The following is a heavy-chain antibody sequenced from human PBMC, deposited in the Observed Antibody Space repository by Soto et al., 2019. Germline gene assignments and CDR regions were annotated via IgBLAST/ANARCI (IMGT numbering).Heavy chain of an antibody. D-gene: IGHD4-17*01. J-gene: IGHJ5*02. CDR1: GGSISSYY. Sequence: QVQLQESGPGLVKPSETLSLTCTVSGGSISSYYWSWIRQPPGKGLEWIGYIYYSGSTNYNPSLNSRVTISVDTSKNQFSLKLSSVTAADTAVYYCARLIHYMTTVTLRNNWFDPWGQGTLVTVSS. CDR2: IYYSGST. CDR3: ARLIHYMTTVTLRNNWFDP. V-gene: IGHV4-59*08.